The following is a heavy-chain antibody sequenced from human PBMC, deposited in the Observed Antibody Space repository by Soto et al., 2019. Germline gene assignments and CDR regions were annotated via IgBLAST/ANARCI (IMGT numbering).Heavy chain of an antibody. CDR3: AKETFDDFWSGYPFDY. CDR1: GDSGSSNSAS. Sequence: SQTLSLTCAISGDSGSSNSASWNWIRQSPSRGLEWLGRTYYRSKWYNDYAVSVKSRITINPDTSKNQFSLQLNSVTPEDTAVYYCAKETFDDFWSGYPFDYWGQGTLVTVS. CDR2: TYYRSKWYN. V-gene: IGHV6-1*01. J-gene: IGHJ4*02. D-gene: IGHD3-3*01.